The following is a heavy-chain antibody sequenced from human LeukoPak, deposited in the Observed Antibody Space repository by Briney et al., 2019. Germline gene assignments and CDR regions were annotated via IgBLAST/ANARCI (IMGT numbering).Heavy chain of an antibody. CDR2: ISAYNGNT. V-gene: IGHV1-18*01. J-gene: IGHJ6*03. CDR1: GYTFTSYG. D-gene: IGHD6-19*01. CDR3: ARSMNSGYSSGWFPGHYYCYYMDV. Sequence: RASVKVSCKASGYTFTSYGISWVRQAPGQGLEWMGWISAYNGNTNYAQKLQGRVTMTTDTSTSTAYMELRSLRSDDTAVYYCARSMNSGYSSGWFPGHYYCYYMDVWGKGTTLTVSS.